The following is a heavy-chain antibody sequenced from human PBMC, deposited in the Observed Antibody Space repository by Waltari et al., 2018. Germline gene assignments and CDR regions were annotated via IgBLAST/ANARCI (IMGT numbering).Heavy chain of an antibody. CDR1: GDSISSGDFY. D-gene: IGHD2-2*02. CDR3: AKDHCYSLPAGWFDP. V-gene: IGHV4-61*02. Sequence: QVQLQESGPGLVKPSQTLSLTCIVSGDSISSGDFYWRWIRQPAGKGLAWIGPIYRGGNINYHPSLKCLVTRSVDTSKNHLALKLTSVTAADTAVYFCAKDHCYSLPAGWFDPWGQGTLVSVSS. CDR2: IYRGGNI. J-gene: IGHJ5*02.